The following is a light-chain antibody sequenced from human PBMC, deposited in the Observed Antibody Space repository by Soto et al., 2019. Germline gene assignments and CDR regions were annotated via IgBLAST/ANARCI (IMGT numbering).Light chain of an antibody. CDR3: QDYSPYSWT. CDR2: DAS. V-gene: IGKV1-5*01. CDR1: QSISSW. Sequence: DIQMTQSPSILSASVGDRVTITCRASQSISSWLAWYQQKPGKAPKLLIYDASSLESGVPSRFSGSGSGTEFTLTISSLQPDDFATYYCQDYSPYSWTFGQGTKVDIK. J-gene: IGKJ1*01.